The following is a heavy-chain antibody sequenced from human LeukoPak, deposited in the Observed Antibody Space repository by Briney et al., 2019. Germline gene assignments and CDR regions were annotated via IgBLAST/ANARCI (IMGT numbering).Heavy chain of an antibody. CDR2: INHSGST. J-gene: IGHJ4*02. CDR1: GGSFSGYY. CDR3: ARGLNYYDSSGYYGDY. Sequence: SETLSLTCAVYGGSFSGYYWSWIRQPPGKGLEWIGEINHSGSTNYNPSLKSRVTISVDTSKNQFSLKLSSVTTAYTAVYYCARGLNYYDSSGYYGDYWGQGTLVTVSS. V-gene: IGHV4-34*01. D-gene: IGHD3-22*01.